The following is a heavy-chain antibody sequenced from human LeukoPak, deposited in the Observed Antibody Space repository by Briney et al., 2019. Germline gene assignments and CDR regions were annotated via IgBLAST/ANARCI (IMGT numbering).Heavy chain of an antibody. J-gene: IGHJ4*02. V-gene: IGHV4-4*07. CDR1: GASISAFH. Sequence: PSETLSLTCTVSGASISAFHWTWFRQPAGKGLEWIGLIYSSGSTLFNPSLKSRVAMSVDLTKNQLSLKLASVTAADTAMYYCARKDGDYWGRGTLVTVSS. CDR3: ARKDGDY. CDR2: IYSSGST.